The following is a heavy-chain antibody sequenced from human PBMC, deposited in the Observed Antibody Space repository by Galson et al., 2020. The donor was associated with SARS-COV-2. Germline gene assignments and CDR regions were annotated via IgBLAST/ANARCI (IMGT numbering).Heavy chain of an antibody. J-gene: IGHJ6*02. CDR3: ARYPNWGGYYYGMDV. CDR2: IYPGDSDT. V-gene: IGHV5-51*01. D-gene: IGHD7-27*01. Sequence: GSLKISCKGSGYSFTSYWIGWVRQMPGKGLEWMGIIYPGDSDTRYSPSFQGQVTISADKSISTAYLQWSSLKASDTAMYYCARYPNWGGYYYGMDVWGQGTTVTVSS. CDR1: GYSFTSYW.